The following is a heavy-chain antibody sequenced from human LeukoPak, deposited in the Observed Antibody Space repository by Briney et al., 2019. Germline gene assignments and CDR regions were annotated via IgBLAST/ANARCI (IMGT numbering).Heavy chain of an antibody. D-gene: IGHD2-15*01. CDR2: ISYDGSNK. Sequence: GGSLRLSCAASGFTFSSYAMHWVRQAPGKGLEWVAVISYDGSNKYYADSVKGRFTISRDNSKNTLYLQMNSLKTEDTAVYYCTTDLALRYCSGGSCSPKGYWGQGTLVTVSS. CDR3: TTDLALRYCSGGSCSPKGY. CDR1: GFTFSSYA. J-gene: IGHJ4*02. V-gene: IGHV3-30-3*01.